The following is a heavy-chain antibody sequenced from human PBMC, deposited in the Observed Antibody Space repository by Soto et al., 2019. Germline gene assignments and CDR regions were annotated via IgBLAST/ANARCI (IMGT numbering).Heavy chain of an antibody. Sequence: QVQLVQSGAEVKKPGSSVKVSCKASGGTFSSYAISWVRQDPGQGLEWMGGIIPIFGTANYAQKFQGRVTLTEDESTRTAYMELSILRSEDRAVYYCARDRIAAGTAYYYYGMAVWGQGTTVTVSS. V-gene: IGHV1-69*01. CDR3: ARDRIAAGTAYYYYGMAV. CDR2: IIPIFGTA. CDR1: GGTFSSYA. J-gene: IGHJ6*02. D-gene: IGHD6-13*01.